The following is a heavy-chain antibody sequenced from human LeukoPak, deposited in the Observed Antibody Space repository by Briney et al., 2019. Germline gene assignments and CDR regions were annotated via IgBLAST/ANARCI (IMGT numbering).Heavy chain of an antibody. V-gene: IGHV3-33*08. Sequence: PGGSLRLSCAASGFTFSSYTMNWVRQAPGKGLEWVAVIWYDGSNKYYADSVKGRFTISRDNSKNTLYLQMNSLRAEDTAVYYCARSGVLLWFGELSPPDYWGQGTLVTVSS. D-gene: IGHD3-10*01. CDR2: IWYDGSNK. CDR1: GFTFSSYT. J-gene: IGHJ4*02. CDR3: ARSGVLLWFGELSPPDY.